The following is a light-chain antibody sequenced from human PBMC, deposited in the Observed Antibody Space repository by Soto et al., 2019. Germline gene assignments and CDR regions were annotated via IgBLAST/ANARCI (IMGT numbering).Light chain of an antibody. V-gene: IGKV3-20*01. CDR3: QQYGSSPGT. Sequence: EIVLTQSPGTLSLSPGERATLSCRASQSVSSSYLAWYQQKPGQAPRLLIYGASSRATGIPDRFSGSGSGTDFTLTISRLEPEDFAVYYCQQYGSSPGTFGQATKVEIK. J-gene: IGKJ1*01. CDR2: GAS. CDR1: QSVSSSY.